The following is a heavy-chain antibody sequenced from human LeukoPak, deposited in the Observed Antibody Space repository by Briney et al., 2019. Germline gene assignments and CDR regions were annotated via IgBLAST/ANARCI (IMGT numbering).Heavy chain of an antibody. CDR3: ARGGSGWSRDS. Sequence: ASVKVSCKASGYTFTNYGIGWVRQAPGQGLEWMGWISAYNGNTYYAQNLQGRVTMTTDTSTSTAYMELRSLRFDDTAVYYCARGGSGWSRDSWGQGTLVTVSS. J-gene: IGHJ4*02. D-gene: IGHD6-19*01. CDR2: ISAYNGNT. V-gene: IGHV1-18*01. CDR1: GYTFTNYG.